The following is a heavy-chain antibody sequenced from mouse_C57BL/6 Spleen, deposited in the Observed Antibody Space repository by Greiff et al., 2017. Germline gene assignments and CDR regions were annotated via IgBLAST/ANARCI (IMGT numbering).Heavy chain of an antibody. Sequence: EVQLQESGPELVKPGASVKISCKASGYSFTDYNMNWVKQSNGKSLEWIGVINPNYGTTSYNQKFKGKATLTVDQSSNTAYMQLNSLTSEDSAVYYCARYYVSRGDWYFEVWGTGTTVTVSA. J-gene: IGHJ1*03. CDR2: INPNYGTT. V-gene: IGHV1-39*01. CDR1: GYSFTDYN. CDR3: ARYYVSRGDWYFEV. D-gene: IGHD1-1*01.